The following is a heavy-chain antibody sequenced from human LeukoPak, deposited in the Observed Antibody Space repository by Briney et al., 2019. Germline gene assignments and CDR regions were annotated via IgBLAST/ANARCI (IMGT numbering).Heavy chain of an antibody. V-gene: IGHV3-11*01. CDR2: ISRGGTPI. CDR3: VRHQVGAPSGFDP. D-gene: IGHD1-26*01. CDR1: GFTFSDYY. J-gene: IGHJ5*02. Sequence: GGSLRLSCAASGFTFSDYYMSWIRQAPGKGLEWISYISRGGTPIYNADSVKGRFTISRDNAKNSLYLQMNSLRAEDTAVYYCVRHQVGAPSGFDPWGQGTLVTVSS.